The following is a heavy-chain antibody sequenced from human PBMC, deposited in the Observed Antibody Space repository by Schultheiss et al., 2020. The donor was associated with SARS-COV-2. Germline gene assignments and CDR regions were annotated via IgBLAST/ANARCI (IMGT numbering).Heavy chain of an antibody. Sequence: ASVKVSCKASGYTFTSYYIHWVRQAPGQGLEWMGIINPSGGGTRYAQKFQGRVTMTRDTSTSTVYMELSSLRSDDTAVYYCARGFRSGQWELLFWGQGTLVTVSS. CDR2: INPSGGGT. D-gene: IGHD1-26*01. J-gene: IGHJ4*02. CDR3: ARGFRSGQWELLF. CDR1: GYTFTSYY. V-gene: IGHV1-46*01.